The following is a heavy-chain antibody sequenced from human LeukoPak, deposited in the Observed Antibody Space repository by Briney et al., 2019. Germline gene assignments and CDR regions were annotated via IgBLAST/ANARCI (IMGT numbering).Heavy chain of an antibody. D-gene: IGHD5-12*01. CDR2: INHSGST. J-gene: IGHJ4*02. V-gene: IGHV4-34*01. Sequence: SETLSLTCAVYGGSFSGYYWSWIRQPPGKGLEWIGEINHSGSTNYNPSLKSRVTISVDTSKNQFSLKLSSVTAADTAVYYCARPGYSGYGRRLYYFDYWGQGTLVTVSS. CDR3: ARPGYSGYGRRLYYFDY. CDR1: GGSFSGYY.